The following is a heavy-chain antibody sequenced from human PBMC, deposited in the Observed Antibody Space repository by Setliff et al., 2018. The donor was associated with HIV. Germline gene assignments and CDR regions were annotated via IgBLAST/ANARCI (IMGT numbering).Heavy chain of an antibody. CDR3: ASSSGWYGAAQFDP. CDR1: GASISSGGYY. J-gene: IGHJ5*02. D-gene: IGHD6-19*01. CDR2: IYYSGST. Sequence: SETLSLTCTVSGASISSGGYYWSWIRQHPGKGLEWIGYIYYSGSTYYNPSLKSRVSISLDTSKNQFSLKLSSLTAADTAVYYCASSSGWYGAAQFDPWGQGTRVTVSS. V-gene: IGHV4-31*03.